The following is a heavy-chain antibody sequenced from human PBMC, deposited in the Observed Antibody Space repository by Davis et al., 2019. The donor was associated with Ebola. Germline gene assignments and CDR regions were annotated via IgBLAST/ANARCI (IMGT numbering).Heavy chain of an antibody. J-gene: IGHJ6*02. Sequence: SVKVSCKASGGTFSSYAISWVRQAPGQGLEWMGRIIPILGIANYAQKFQGRVTITADKSTSTAYMEMSSLRSEDTAVYYCARDSAEYCTTSGCRGGHGMDVWGPGTTVTVSS. V-gene: IGHV1-69*04. CDR2: IIPILGIA. CDR1: GGTFSSYA. D-gene: IGHD6-25*01. CDR3: ARDSAEYCTTSGCRGGHGMDV.